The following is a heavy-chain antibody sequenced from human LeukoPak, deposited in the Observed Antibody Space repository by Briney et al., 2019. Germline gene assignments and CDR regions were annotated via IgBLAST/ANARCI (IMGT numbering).Heavy chain of an antibody. CDR3: ARVPGWQWLEYYYYYYMDV. CDR2: ISAYNGNT. Sequence: GASVKVSCKASGYTFTSYGISWVRQAPGQGLEWMGWISAYNGNTNYAQKLQGRVTMTTDTSTSTAYMELRSLRSDDTAVYYCARVPGWQWLEYYYYYYMDVWGKGTTVTVSS. D-gene: IGHD6-19*01. CDR1: GYTFTSYG. V-gene: IGHV1-18*01. J-gene: IGHJ6*03.